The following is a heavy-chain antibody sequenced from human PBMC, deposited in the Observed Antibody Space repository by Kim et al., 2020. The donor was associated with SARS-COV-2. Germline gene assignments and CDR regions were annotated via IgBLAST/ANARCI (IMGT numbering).Heavy chain of an antibody. J-gene: IGHJ3*02. D-gene: IGHD6-13*01. Sequence: PSLKSRVTMSVDTSKNQFSLKLSSVTAADTAVYYCARAAAAAGPPNAFDIWGQGTMVTVSS. CDR3: ARAAAAAGPPNAFDI. V-gene: IGHV4-4*07.